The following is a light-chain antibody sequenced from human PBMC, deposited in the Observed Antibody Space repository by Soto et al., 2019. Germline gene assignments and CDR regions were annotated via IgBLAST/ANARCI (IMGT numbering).Light chain of an antibody. CDR1: QSVSSS. CDR3: QQYNNWPPT. V-gene: IGKV3-15*01. J-gene: IGKJ1*01. Sequence: EIVMTQSPATLSVSPGERATLSSRASQSVSSSFAWYQQKPGQSPRLLISGASTRATGIPARFSGSGSGTEFTLTISSLQSEDFAVYYCQQYNNWPPTFGHGTKVEFK. CDR2: GAS.